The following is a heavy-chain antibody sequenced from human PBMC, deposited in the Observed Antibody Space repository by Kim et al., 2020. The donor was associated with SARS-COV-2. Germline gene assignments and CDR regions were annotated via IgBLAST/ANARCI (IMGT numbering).Heavy chain of an antibody. V-gene: IGHV3-30*02. Sequence: VKGRFTISRDNSKNTLYLQMNSLRGDETAVYYCAKLKRRWQNRMGYGMDVWGQGTTVTVSS. CDR3: AKLKRRWQNRMGYGMDV. D-gene: IGHD1-1*01. J-gene: IGHJ6*02.